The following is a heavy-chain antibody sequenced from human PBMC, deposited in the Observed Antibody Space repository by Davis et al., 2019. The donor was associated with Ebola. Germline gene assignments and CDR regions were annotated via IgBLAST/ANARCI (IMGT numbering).Heavy chain of an antibody. V-gene: IGHV3-73*01. Sequence: GGSLRLSCAASGLTFSGSAMHWVRQASGKGLEWVGRIRSKANSYATAYAASVKGRFTISRDDSKNTAYLQMNSLKTEDTAVYYCTRDGGSSLSYWFDPWGQGTLVTVSS. CDR3: TRDGGSSLSYWFDP. CDR2: IRSKANSYAT. CDR1: GLTFSGSA. D-gene: IGHD6-13*01. J-gene: IGHJ5*02.